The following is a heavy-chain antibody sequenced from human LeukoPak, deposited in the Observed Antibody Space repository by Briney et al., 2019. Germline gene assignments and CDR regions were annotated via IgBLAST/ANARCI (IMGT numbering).Heavy chain of an antibody. V-gene: IGHV1-69*06. CDR3: ARGATDIVVVVAATDAFDI. Sequence: ASVKIPCKASGGTFSSYSISWVRQPPGEGLEWMGGNIPIVGTANYAQKFQGRVTITADKSTSTAYMELSSLRSEDAAVDYCARGATDIVVVVAATDAFDIWGQGTMVTVSS. CDR2: NIPIVGTA. CDR1: GGTFSSYS. J-gene: IGHJ3*02. D-gene: IGHD2-15*01.